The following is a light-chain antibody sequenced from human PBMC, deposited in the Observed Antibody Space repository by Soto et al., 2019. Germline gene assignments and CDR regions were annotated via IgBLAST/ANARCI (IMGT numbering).Light chain of an antibody. V-gene: IGKV3-15*01. CDR2: GAS. Sequence: EILMTQSPATLSLSPGERAALSCRASQSINSELAWYQQKPGQPPRLLIYGASTRATGVPARFTGSESGSEFTLTISGLQSEDVAVYYCQQCHNWPLTFGQGTRLEI. CDR1: QSINSE. CDR3: QQCHNWPLT. J-gene: IGKJ2*01.